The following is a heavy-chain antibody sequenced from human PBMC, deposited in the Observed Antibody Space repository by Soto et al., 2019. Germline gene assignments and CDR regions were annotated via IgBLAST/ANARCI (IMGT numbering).Heavy chain of an antibody. V-gene: IGHV4-4*02. D-gene: IGHD3-10*01. CDR3: AREGSGSPVSV. CDR1: VDSISSSNW. CDR2: TYHSGTT. J-gene: IGHJ4*02. Sequence: QVQLQESGPGLVKPSETLSLTCTVSVDSISSSNWWSWVRQPPGKGLEWIGETYHSGTTKYNPSLKSRVTIALDFSNNQFSLELKAVTAADTAVYYCAREGSGSPVSVWGQGALVIVSS.